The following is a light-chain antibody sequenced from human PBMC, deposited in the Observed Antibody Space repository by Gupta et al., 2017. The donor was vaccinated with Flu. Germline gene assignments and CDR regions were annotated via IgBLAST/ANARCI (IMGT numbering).Light chain of an antibody. CDR3: ATWDGGLRGG. V-gene: IGLV1-51*01. CDR1: STNIGNKF. CDR2: DNN. Sequence: KVTTSCSGSSTNIGNKFVSCYQQHPGTPPNLLMYDNNKRPAGLPDRFAASKSGASAAPGITGVQTGGEADDDCATWDGGLRGGLGGGTKLT. J-gene: IGLJ3*02.